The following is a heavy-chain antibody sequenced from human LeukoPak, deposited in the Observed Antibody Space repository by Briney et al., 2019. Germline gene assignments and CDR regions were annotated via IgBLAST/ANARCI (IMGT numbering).Heavy chain of an antibody. CDR1: GFTFSSYG. V-gene: IGHV3-30*02. Sequence: PGGSLRLSCAASGFTFSSYGMHWVRQAPGKGLEWVAFIRYDGSNKYYADSVKGRFTISRDNSKNTLYLQMNSLRAEDTAVYYCAKDLAGYSSDWYGPSFDYWGQGTLVTVSS. CDR3: AKDLAGYSSDWYGPSFDY. D-gene: IGHD6-19*01. J-gene: IGHJ4*02. CDR2: IRYDGSNK.